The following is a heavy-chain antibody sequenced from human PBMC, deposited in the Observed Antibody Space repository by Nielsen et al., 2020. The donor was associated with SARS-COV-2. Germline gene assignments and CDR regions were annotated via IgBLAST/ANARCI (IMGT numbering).Heavy chain of an antibody. D-gene: IGHD3-16*01. CDR3: ASTKGGYFDY. Sequence: GESLKISCAASEFTFSTYGMNWVRQAPGKGLEWVSYISSGSNAIYYADSVKGRFTISRDNVKNSLYLQMSNLRDEDTALYYCASTKGGYFDYWGQGTLVTVSS. CDR1: EFTFSTYG. V-gene: IGHV3-48*02. J-gene: IGHJ4*02. CDR2: ISSGSNAI.